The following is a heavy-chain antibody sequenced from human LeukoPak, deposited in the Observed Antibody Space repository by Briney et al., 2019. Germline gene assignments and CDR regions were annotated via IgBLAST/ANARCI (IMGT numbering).Heavy chain of an antibody. J-gene: IGHJ6*03. CDR2: IYTSGST. V-gene: IGHV4-61*02. CDR3: ARRVTTFYYYYMDV. CDR1: GASIIGGSYY. Sequence: SQTLSLTCTLSGASIIGGSYYWAWIRQPAGKGLEWIGRIYTSGSTKYSPSLQSRVTISVDTSKNQFSLKLSSVTAADTAVYYCARRVTTFYYYYMDVWGKGTTVTVSS. D-gene: IGHD4-11*01.